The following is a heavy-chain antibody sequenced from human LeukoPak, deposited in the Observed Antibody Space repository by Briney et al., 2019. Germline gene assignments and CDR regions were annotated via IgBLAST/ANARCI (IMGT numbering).Heavy chain of an antibody. Sequence: GGSLRLSCAASGFTFSTFAMIWVRQPPGKGLEWVSSIFPSGGEIHYADSVRGRFTISRDNSKNTLYLQMNSLRAEDTAVYYCARGVRIAVAGNIDYWGQSTLVTVSS. CDR1: GFTFSTFA. J-gene: IGHJ4*02. CDR3: ARGVRIAVAGNIDY. V-gene: IGHV3-23*01. CDR2: IFPSGGEI. D-gene: IGHD6-19*01.